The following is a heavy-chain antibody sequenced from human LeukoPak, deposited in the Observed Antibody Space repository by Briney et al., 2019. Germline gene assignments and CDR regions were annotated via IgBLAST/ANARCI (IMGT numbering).Heavy chain of an antibody. CDR2: INTNTGNP. CDR3: ARGNRKIRFLEWLLSRNWFDP. CDR1: GYTFTSYA. Sequence: ASVKVSCKASGYTFTSYAMNWVRQAPGQGLEWMGCINTNTGNPTYAQGFTGRFVFSLDTSVSTAYLQISSLKAEDTAVYYCARGNRKIRFLEWLLSRNWFDPWGQGTLVTVSS. V-gene: IGHV7-4-1*02. J-gene: IGHJ5*02. D-gene: IGHD3-3*01.